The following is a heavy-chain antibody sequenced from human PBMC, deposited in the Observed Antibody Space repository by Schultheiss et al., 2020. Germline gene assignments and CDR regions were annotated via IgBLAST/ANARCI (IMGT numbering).Heavy chain of an antibody. D-gene: IGHD2-15*01. V-gene: IGHV3-15*01. Sequence: GGSLRLSCAASGFTFSSYAMSWVRQAPGKGLEWVGRIKSKTDGGTTDYAAPVKGRFTISRDDSKNTLYLQMNSLKTEDTAVYYCTTLGYCSGGSCESPFDPWGKGTLVTVSS. CDR2: IKSKTDGGTT. CDR3: TTLGYCSGGSCESPFDP. J-gene: IGHJ5*02. CDR1: GFTFSSYA.